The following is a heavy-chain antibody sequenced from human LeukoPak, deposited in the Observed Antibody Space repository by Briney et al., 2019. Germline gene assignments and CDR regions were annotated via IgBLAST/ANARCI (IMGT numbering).Heavy chain of an antibody. CDR1: GFTFSSYE. D-gene: IGHD4-17*01. CDR3: ARDYGDYLDY. CDR2: ISSSGSTI. Sequence: GGSLRLSCAASGFTFSSYEMNWVRQAPGKGLEWVSYISSSGSTIYYAGSVKGRFTISRDNAKNSLYLQMNSLRAEDTAVYYCARDYGDYLDYWGQGTLVTVSS. J-gene: IGHJ4*02. V-gene: IGHV3-48*03.